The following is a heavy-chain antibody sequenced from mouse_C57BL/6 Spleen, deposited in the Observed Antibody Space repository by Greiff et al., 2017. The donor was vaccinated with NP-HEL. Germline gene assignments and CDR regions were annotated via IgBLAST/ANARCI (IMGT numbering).Heavy chain of an antibody. CDR2: IDPNSGGT. D-gene: IGHD2-3*01. J-gene: IGHJ3*01. V-gene: IGHV1-72*01. CDR1: DYTFTSYW. Sequence: VQLQQPGAELVKPGASVKLSCKASDYTFTSYWMHWVKQRPGRGLEWIGRIDPNSGGTKYNEKFKSKATLTVDKPSSTAYMQLSSLTSEDSAVYYCARSTGYGYYAWFAYWGQGTLVTVSA. CDR3: ARSTGYGYYAWFAY.